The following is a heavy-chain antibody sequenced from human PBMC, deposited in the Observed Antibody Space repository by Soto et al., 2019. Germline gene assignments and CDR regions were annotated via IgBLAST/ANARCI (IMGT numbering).Heavy chain of an antibody. D-gene: IGHD3-9*01. V-gene: IGHV3-49*03. CDR1: GFTFGDYA. J-gene: IGHJ4*02. Sequence: PGGSLRLSCTASGFTFGDYAMSWFRQAPGKGLEWVGFIRSKAYGGTTEYAASVKGRFTISRDDSKSIAYLQMNSLKTEDTAVYYCTRALRYFDWLLFAYWGQGTLVTVSS. CDR3: TRALRYFDWLLFAY. CDR2: IRSKAYGGTT.